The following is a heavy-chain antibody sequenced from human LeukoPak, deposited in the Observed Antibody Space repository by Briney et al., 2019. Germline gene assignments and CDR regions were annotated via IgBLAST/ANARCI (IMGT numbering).Heavy chain of an antibody. CDR3: ARGVEMATISPNLIDY. CDR1: GGSISSGGYY. D-gene: IGHD5-24*01. V-gene: IGHV4-31*03. J-gene: IGHJ4*02. CDR2: IYYSGST. Sequence: PSQTLSLTCTVSGGSISSGGYYWSWIRQHPGKGLEWIRYIYYSGSTYYNPSLKSRVTISVDTSKNQFSLKLSSVTAADTAVYYCARGVEMATISPNLIDYWGQGTLVTVSS.